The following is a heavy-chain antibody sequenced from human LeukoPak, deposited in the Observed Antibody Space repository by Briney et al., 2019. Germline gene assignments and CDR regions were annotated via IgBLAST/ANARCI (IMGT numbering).Heavy chain of an antibody. CDR2: ISSSGSTI. D-gene: IGHD3-10*01. CDR3: ARSYGSGSYYKGGDYYGMDV. Sequence: GGSLRLSCAASGITFSSYEMNWVRQATGKGLEWVSYISSSGSTIYYADSVKGRFTISRDNAKNSLYLQMNSLRAEDTAVYYCARSYGSGSYYKGGDYYGMDVWGQGTTVTVSS. J-gene: IGHJ6*02. CDR1: GITFSSYE. V-gene: IGHV3-48*03.